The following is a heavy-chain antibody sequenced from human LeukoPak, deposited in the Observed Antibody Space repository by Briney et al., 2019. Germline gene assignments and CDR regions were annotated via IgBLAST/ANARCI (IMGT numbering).Heavy chain of an antibody. D-gene: IGHD6-6*01. J-gene: IGHJ6*03. CDR3: ARDQEGIHASSSGNSNYYYMDV. CDR2: ISSFGSKI. Sequence: GGSLRLSCAASGFPFSRHGLTWVRQAPGKGLEWVSSISSFGSKISYADSVRGRLTISRDNAKNSVYLQVNSLRAEDTAVYYCARDQEGIHASSSGNSNYYYMDVWGKGTTVTVSS. V-gene: IGHV3-21*06. CDR1: GFPFSRHG.